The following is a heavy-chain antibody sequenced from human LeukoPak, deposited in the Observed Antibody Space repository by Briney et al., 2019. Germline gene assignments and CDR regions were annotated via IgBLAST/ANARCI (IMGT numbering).Heavy chain of an antibody. J-gene: IGHJ5*02. Sequence: QPGGSLRLSCAAFGFTFSTYAMTWVRQAPGKGPEWVSTISGSGHSPYLADSVKGRFTISRDNSNSTLYLQMNFLRPDDSAIYYCAKSEGSGPPNRFGPGSWGQGTLVTVSS. D-gene: IGHD1-26*01. V-gene: IGHV3-23*01. CDR1: GFTFSTYA. CDR2: ISGSGHSP. CDR3: AKSEGSGPPNRFGPGS.